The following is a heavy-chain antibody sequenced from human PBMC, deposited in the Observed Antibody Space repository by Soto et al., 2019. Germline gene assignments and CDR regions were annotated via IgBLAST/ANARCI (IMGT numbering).Heavy chain of an antibody. CDR1: GFTFSTYG. Sequence: GGSLRLSCAASGFTFSTYGMHWVRQAPGKGLEWVAVISYDGYNIYYADSVKGRFTISRDNSKNTMYLQMNSLRAEDTAVYYCAKDRETFDPLPLNNFDYWGKGTLVTVSS. CDR3: AKDRETFDPLPLNNFDY. V-gene: IGHV3-30*18. J-gene: IGHJ4*02. D-gene: IGHD1-26*01. CDR2: ISYDGYNI.